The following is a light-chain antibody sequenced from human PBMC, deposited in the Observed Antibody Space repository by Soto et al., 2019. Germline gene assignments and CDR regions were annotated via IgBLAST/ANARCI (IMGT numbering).Light chain of an antibody. V-gene: IGKV3-11*01. Sequence: EIVLTQSPATLSLSPGERATLSCRASQSVSSYLAWYQQKPGQAPRLLIYDASNMATGIPARFSSSGSGTAFTLTISSLVPEDFAVYYCQQRSNWPPWTFGQGTKVEIK. CDR1: QSVSSY. J-gene: IGKJ1*01. CDR3: QQRSNWPPWT. CDR2: DAS.